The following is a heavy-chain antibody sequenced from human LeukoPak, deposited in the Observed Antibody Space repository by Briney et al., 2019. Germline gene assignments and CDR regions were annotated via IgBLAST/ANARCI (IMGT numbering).Heavy chain of an antibody. CDR2: TNTDGSST. J-gene: IGHJ1*01. V-gene: IGHV3-74*03. D-gene: IGHD4-23*01. CDR3: YGANAEH. CDR1: GFTFSSYW. Sequence: GGSLRLSCAASGFTFSSYWMHWVRQAPGKGLVWVSGTNTDGSSTMYADSVKGRFTIARDNAKNTLYLQMNRLRAEDTAVYYCYGANAEHWGQGTLVTVSS.